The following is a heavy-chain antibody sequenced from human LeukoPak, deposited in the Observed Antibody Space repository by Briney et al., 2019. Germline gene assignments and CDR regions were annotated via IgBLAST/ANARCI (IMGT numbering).Heavy chain of an antibody. CDR1: GYTFTGYY. J-gene: IGHJ4*02. CDR3: ARDPRRGGFDY. V-gene: IGHV1-2*02. D-gene: IGHD3-10*01. CDR2: INPNSGGT. Sequence: ASVKVSCKASGYTFTGYYMHWVRPAPGQGLKWMGWINPNSGGTNYAQKFQGRVTMTRDTPISTAYMELSRLRSDDTAVYYCARDPRRGGFDYWGQGTLVTVSS.